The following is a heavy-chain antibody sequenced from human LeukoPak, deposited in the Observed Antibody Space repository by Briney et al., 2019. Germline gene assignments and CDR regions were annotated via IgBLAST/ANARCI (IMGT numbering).Heavy chain of an antibody. D-gene: IGHD6-13*01. J-gene: IGHJ4*02. CDR3: AKRSEPYSSSWYLFDY. CDR1: GFTFSSYA. V-gene: IGHV3-23*01. Sequence: GGSLRLSCAASGFTFSSYAMSWVREAPGKGLEWVSAICGSGGSTYYADSVKGRFTISRDNSRNTLYLQMNSLRAEDTAVYYCAKRSEPYSSSWYLFDYWGQGTLVTVSS. CDR2: ICGSGGST.